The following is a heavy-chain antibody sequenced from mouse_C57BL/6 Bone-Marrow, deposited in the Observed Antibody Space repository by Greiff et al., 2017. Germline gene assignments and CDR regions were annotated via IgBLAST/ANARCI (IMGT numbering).Heavy chain of an antibody. D-gene: IGHD1-1*01. CDR1: GFNIKDDY. CDR3: ATYCYGSRWCDY. Sequence: VQLQQSGAELVRPGASVKLSCTASGFNIKDDYMPWVKQRPEQGLEWIGWIDPENGDTEYASKFQGKATITADTSSNTAYLQLSSLTSEDTAVYYCATYCYGSRWCDYWGQGTTLTVSS. CDR2: IDPENGDT. V-gene: IGHV14-4*01. J-gene: IGHJ2*01.